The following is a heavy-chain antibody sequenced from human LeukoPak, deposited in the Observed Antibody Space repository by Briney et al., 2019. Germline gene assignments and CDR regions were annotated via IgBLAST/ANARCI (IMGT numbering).Heavy chain of an antibody. CDR3: ATSRAIFGVVITYFDY. V-gene: IGHV1-24*01. CDR2: FDPEDGET. D-gene: IGHD3-3*01. J-gene: IGHJ4*02. CDR1: GYTLTELS. Sequence: ASVKVSCKVSGYTLTELSMHWVRLATGKGLEWMGGFDPEDGETIYAQKFQGRVTMTEDTSTDTAYMELSSLRSEDTAVYYCATSRAIFGVVITYFDYWGQGTLVTVSS.